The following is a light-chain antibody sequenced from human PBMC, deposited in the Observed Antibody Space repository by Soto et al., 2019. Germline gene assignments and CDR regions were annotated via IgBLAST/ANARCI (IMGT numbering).Light chain of an antibody. J-gene: IGLJ1*01. CDR2: DVT. CDR3: SSYTSSGTYV. CDR1: SGDVGSSNG. Sequence: QSVLTQPPSVSGSPGQSVAISCTGTSGDVGSSNGVSWYQQPPGTAPKLMIYDVTNRPSGVPDRFSGFKSGNTASLTISGLQAEDEADYYCSSYTSSGTYVFGTGTKVTVL. V-gene: IGLV2-18*02.